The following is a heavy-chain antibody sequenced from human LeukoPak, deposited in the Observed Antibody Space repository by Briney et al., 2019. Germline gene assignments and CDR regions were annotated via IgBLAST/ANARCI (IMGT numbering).Heavy chain of an antibody. CDR2: IKQDGSEK. D-gene: IGHD3-22*01. CDR3: ARNWRYYDSSGYYTSANYFDY. J-gene: IGHJ4*02. Sequence: PGGSLRLSCAASGFTFSSYWMSWVRQAPGKELEWVANIKQDGSEKYYVDSVKGRFTISRDNAKNSLYLQMNSLRAEDTTVYYCARNWRYYDSSGYYTSANYFDYWGQGTLVTVSS. CDR1: GFTFSSYW. V-gene: IGHV3-7*01.